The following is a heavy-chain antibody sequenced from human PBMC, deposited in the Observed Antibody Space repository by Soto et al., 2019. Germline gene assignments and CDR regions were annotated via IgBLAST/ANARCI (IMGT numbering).Heavy chain of an antibody. J-gene: IGHJ3*02. CDR1: GGSISSGDYY. CDR2: IYYSGST. Sequence: SETLSLTCSVSGGSISSGDYYWSWIRQPPGKGLEWIGYIYYSGSTYYNPSLKSRVTISVDTSKNQFSLKLSSVTAADTAVYYCARTYDGSGPNSGGYGFDIWGQGTMVTVSS. V-gene: IGHV4-30-4*02. D-gene: IGHD3-22*01. CDR3: ARTYDGSGPNSGGYGFDI.